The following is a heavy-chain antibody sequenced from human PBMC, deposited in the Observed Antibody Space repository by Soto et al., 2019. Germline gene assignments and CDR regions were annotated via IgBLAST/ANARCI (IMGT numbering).Heavy chain of an antibody. V-gene: IGHV4-59*01. CDR2: SDYSGST. J-gene: IGHJ4*02. CDR1: GGSISSYY. CDR3: ARSDGRY. Sequence: QVQLQESGPGLVKPSETLSLTCTVSGGSISSYYWSWIRQPPGKGLEWIGHSDYSGSTNYRPSLKSRVTISVDTSKNQFSLKLRSVTAADTTVYYCARSDGRYWGQGTLVTVSS.